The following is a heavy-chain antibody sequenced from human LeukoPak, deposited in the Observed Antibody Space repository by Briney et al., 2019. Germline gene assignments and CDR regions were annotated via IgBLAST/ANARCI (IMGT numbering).Heavy chain of an antibody. CDR3: ARVSRDNTGSDAFDI. V-gene: IGHV3-21*01. Sequence: GGSLRLSCAASGFTFSSYSMNWVRQAPGKGLEWVSSISSSSSYIYYADSVKGRFTTSRDNAKNSLYLQMNSLRAEDTAVYYCARVSRDNTGSDAFDIWGQGTMVTVSS. D-gene: IGHD3-22*01. CDR2: ISSSSSYI. J-gene: IGHJ3*02. CDR1: GFTFSSYS.